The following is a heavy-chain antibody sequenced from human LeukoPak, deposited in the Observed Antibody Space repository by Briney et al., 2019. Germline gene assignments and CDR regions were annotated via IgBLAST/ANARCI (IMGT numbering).Heavy chain of an antibody. D-gene: IGHD1-26*01. CDR3: ARDPYSGSYGPYYYYYMDV. CDR2: IYSGGST. J-gene: IGHJ6*03. Sequence: GGSLRLSCAASGFTVSSNYMSWVRQAPGKRLEWVSVIYSGGSTYYADSVKGRFTISRDNSKNTLHLQMNSLRAEDTAVYYCARDPYSGSYGPYYYYYMDVWGEGTTVTISS. CDR1: GFTVSSNY. V-gene: IGHV3-66*01.